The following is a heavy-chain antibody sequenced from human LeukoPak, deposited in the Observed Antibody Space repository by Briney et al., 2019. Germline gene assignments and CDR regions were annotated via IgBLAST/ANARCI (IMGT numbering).Heavy chain of an antibody. D-gene: IGHD1-7*01. J-gene: IGHJ5*02. Sequence: SETLSLTCTVSGGSISSYYWSWIRQPPGKGLEWIGYISYSGSTNYNPSLKSRVSISIETSKNQFSLKLSSVTAADTAVYYCARGNWNYASFWFDPWGQGTLVTVSS. CDR1: GGSISSYY. CDR2: ISYSGST. V-gene: IGHV4-59*01. CDR3: ARGNWNYASFWFDP.